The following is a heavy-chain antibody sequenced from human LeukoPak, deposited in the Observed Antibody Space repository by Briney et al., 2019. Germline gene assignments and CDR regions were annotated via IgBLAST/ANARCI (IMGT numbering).Heavy chain of an antibody. Sequence: ASVKVSCKASGGTFSSYAISWVRQAPGQGLEWMGGIIPIFGTANYAQKFQSRVTITADESTSTAYMELSSLRSEDTAVYYCAREVVGATTYYFDYWGQGTLVTVSS. D-gene: IGHD1-26*01. V-gene: IGHV1-69*13. CDR3: AREVVGATTYYFDY. CDR1: GGTFSSYA. CDR2: IIPIFGTA. J-gene: IGHJ4*02.